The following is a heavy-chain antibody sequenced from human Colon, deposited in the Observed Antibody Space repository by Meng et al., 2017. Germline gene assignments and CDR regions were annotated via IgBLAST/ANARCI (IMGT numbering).Heavy chain of an antibody. CDR2: SNTKTGNP. V-gene: IGHV7-4-1*02. D-gene: IGHD6-13*01. CDR1: GYLFSYYA. CDR3: AREGSDSWIDY. J-gene: IGHJ4*02. Sequence: QVQLVQSGSELKKPGASVKVTCKTSGYLFSYYAMNWVRQAPGRGLEWMGWSNTKTGNPTYAQAFTGRFVFSLDTSVSTAYLQINDLKADDTAVYHCAREGSDSWIDYWGQGTLVTVSS.